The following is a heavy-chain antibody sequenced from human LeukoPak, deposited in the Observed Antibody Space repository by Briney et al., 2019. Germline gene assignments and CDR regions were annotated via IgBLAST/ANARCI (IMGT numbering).Heavy chain of an antibody. D-gene: IGHD2-8*01. CDR1: GGSFSGYY. Sequence: SETLSLTCAVYGGSFSGYYWSWIRQPPGKGLEWIGEINHSGSTNYNPSPKSRVTISVDTSKNQFSLKLSSVTAADTAVYYCARLGYCTNGVCYGYYYGMDVWGQGTTVTVSS. J-gene: IGHJ6*02. CDR2: INHSGST. CDR3: ARLGYCTNGVCYGYYYGMDV. V-gene: IGHV4-34*01.